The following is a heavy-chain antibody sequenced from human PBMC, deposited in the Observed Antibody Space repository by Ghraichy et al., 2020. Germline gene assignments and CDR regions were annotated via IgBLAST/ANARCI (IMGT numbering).Heavy chain of an antibody. J-gene: IGHJ6*02. D-gene: IGHD3-10*01. Sequence: GGSLRLSCAASGFTFSSYWMSWVRQAPGKGLEWVANIKQDGSEKYYVDSVKGRFTISRDNAKNSLYLQMNSLRAEDTAVYYCARDLGDQYYYYGMDVWGQGTTVTVSS. V-gene: IGHV3-7*03. CDR2: IKQDGSEK. CDR1: GFTFSSYW. CDR3: ARDLGDQYYYYGMDV.